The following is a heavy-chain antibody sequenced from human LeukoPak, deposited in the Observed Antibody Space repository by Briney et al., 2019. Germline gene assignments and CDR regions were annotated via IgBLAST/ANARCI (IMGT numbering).Heavy chain of an antibody. V-gene: IGHV3-30*18. D-gene: IGHD3-16*01. CDR1: GFTFNYYG. CDR3: TKGVLGGTQSVSAGLDS. Sequence: PGRSLRLSCVASGFTFNYYGMHWVRQPPGKGLEWVAVISYDGRNKYYADSVEGRFTISRDNSKNTLYLQMNSLRAEDTAVYYCTKGVLGGTQSVSAGLDSWGQGTLVTVSS. J-gene: IGHJ4*02. CDR2: ISYDGRNK.